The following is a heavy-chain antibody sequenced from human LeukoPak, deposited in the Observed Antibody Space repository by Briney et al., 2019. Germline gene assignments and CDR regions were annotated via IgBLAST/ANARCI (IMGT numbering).Heavy chain of an antibody. D-gene: IGHD3-10*01. CDR1: GFIFSNYA. V-gene: IGHV3-30*03. J-gene: IGHJ3*02. CDR3: ARGVFMVRGVIGDAFDI. CDR2: MSYDGSNK. Sequence: GGSLRLSCAASGFIFSNYAMTWVRQAPGKGLGWVAVMSYDGSNKYYADSVKGRFTISRDNSKNTLYLQMNSLRAEDTAVYFCARGVFMVRGVIGDAFDIWGQGTMVTVSS.